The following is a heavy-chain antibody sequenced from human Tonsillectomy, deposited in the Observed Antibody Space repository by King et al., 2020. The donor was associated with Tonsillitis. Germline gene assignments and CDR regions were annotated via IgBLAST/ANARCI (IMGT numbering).Heavy chain of an antibody. Sequence: VQLVESGGGLVKPGGSLRLSCAASGFTFSNAWMTWVRQAPGKGLEWVGRIKSKGDGGTTDYAAPVKGRFTISRDDSKNTLYLHMSSLKTEDTAVYFCXTEQLVXWGXGXLVIVS. V-gene: IGHV3-15*01. J-gene: IGHJ1*01. CDR2: IKSKGDGGTT. D-gene: IGHD6-13*01. CDR3: XTEQLVX. CDR1: GFTFSNAW.